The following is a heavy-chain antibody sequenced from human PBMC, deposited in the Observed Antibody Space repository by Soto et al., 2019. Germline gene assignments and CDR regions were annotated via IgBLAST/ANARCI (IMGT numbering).Heavy chain of an antibody. CDR3: ARSAAAGIEGWFDP. CDR2: IFYIGST. V-gene: IGHV4-59*12. J-gene: IGHJ5*02. Sequence: QVQLQESGPGLVKPSETLFLTCTVSGGSIRSYYWSWIRQPPGKGLEWIGYIFYIGSTTYNPSLNRRVTISVDTSKNQFSLRLTSVTAADTALYYCARSAAAGIEGWFDPWGQGTLVTVSS. CDR1: GGSIRSYY. D-gene: IGHD6-13*01.